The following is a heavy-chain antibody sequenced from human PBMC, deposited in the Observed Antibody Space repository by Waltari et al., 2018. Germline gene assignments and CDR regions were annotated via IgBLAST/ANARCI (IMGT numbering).Heavy chain of an antibody. CDR2: YFSGST. V-gene: IGHV4-4*07. CDR3: ARGGQIVRPRPLDL. J-gene: IGHJ3*01. CDR1: GGSVSDYY. D-gene: IGHD6-6*01. Sequence: QVQLEESGPGLVKASETLSLTGSFSGGSVSDYYWGWIRQPTGRKLECIGRYFSGSTYYNPPLQNRPTMSLDTSRTQFSLKLNSVTAADTAVYYCARGGQIVRPRPLDLWGPGTLVTVSS.